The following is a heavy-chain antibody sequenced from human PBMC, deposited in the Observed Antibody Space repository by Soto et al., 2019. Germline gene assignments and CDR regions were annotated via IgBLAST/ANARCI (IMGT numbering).Heavy chain of an antibody. CDR2: IYYSGST. Sequence: SETLSLTCTVSGGSISSYYWSWIRQPPGKGLEWIGYIYYSGSTNYNPSLKSRVTISVDTSKNQFSLKLSSVTAADTAVYYCARGDYDILTGYFEDFDYWGQGTLVTVSS. J-gene: IGHJ4*02. D-gene: IGHD3-9*01. CDR3: ARGDYDILTGYFEDFDY. V-gene: IGHV4-59*01. CDR1: GGSISSYY.